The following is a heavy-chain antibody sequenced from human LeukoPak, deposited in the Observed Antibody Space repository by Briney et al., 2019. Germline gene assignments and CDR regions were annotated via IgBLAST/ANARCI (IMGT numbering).Heavy chain of an antibody. Sequence: SETLSLTCAVSGGSISSGGYSWSWIRQPPGKGLEWIGYIYHSGSTYYNPSLKSRVTISVDRSKNQLSLKLSSVTAADTAVYYCARSPLQLAAFDIWGQGTMVTVSS. CDR1: GGSISSGGYS. D-gene: IGHD2-15*01. CDR3: ARSPLQLAAFDI. V-gene: IGHV4-30-2*01. CDR2: IYHSGST. J-gene: IGHJ3*02.